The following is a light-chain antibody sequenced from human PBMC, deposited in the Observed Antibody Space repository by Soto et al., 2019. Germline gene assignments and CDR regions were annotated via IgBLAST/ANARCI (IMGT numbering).Light chain of an antibody. CDR2: KAL. CDR3: QEYKSYSPYT. J-gene: IGKJ2*01. Sequence: DMPMTKSPSTLSASVGDRVSITCRASQSISSWLAWYQQKRWKAPKPKIYKALSLESGVTSKFSGSGSGTEFTLTISSLEPHDFATYYCQEYKSYSPYTFDQGTELDIK. CDR1: QSISSW. V-gene: IGKV1-5*03.